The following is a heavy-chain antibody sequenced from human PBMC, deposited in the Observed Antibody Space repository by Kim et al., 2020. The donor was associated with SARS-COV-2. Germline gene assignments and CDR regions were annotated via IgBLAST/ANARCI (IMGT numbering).Heavy chain of an antibody. CDR1: GGSFSGYY. V-gene: IGHV4-34*01. CDR2: INHSGST. CDR3: ARGLGYYYDSSGLPGGY. D-gene: IGHD3-22*01. J-gene: IGHJ4*02. Sequence: SETLSLTCAVYGGSFSGYYWSWIRQPPGKGLEWIGEINHSGSTNYNPSLKSRVTISVDTSKNQFSLKLSSVTAADTAVYYCARGLGYYYDSSGLPGGYWGQGTLVTVSS.